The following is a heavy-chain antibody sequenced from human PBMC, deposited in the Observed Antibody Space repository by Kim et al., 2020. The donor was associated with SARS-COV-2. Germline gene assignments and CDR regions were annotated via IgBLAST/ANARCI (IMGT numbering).Heavy chain of an antibody. CDR3: ASPTRPIAAAGGGAFDI. J-gene: IGHJ3*02. CDR1: GDSISDNNFY. D-gene: IGHD6-13*01. Sequence: SETLSLTCTVSGDSISDNNFYWGWIRQPPGKGLEWIGSIYYSGDTYYNPSLTSRVTISLDTSKNRFSLKLNSVTAADTAVYYCASPTRPIAAAGGGAFDILGQGTLITVSS. CDR2: IYYSGDT. V-gene: IGHV4-39*01.